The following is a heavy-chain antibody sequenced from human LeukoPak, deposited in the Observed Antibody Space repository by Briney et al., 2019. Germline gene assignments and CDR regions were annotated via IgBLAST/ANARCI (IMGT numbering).Heavy chain of an antibody. CDR1: GGSISSYY. V-gene: IGHV4-59*08. Sequence: SETLSLTCIVSGGSISSYYWSWIRQPPGKGLEWIGYIYYSGSTNYNPSLKSRVTISVDTSKNQFSLKLSSVTAADTAVYYCARTSIAAAVNRDWYFDLWGRGTLVTVSS. J-gene: IGHJ2*01. CDR3: ARTSIAAAVNRDWYFDL. CDR2: IYYSGST. D-gene: IGHD6-13*01.